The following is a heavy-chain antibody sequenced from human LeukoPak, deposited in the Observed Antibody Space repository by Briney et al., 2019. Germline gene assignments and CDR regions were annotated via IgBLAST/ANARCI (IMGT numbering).Heavy chain of an antibody. CDR3: ASGRGVSFDY. CDR1: GFTFSSYW. D-gene: IGHD3-10*01. Sequence: GGSLRLSCAASGFTFSSYWMSWVRQAPGKGLVWVARIERDGSITGYADSVKGRFTISRDNAMDTLYLQMNSLRAEDTAVYYCASGRGVSFDYWGQGTLVTVSS. V-gene: IGHV3-74*01. J-gene: IGHJ4*02. CDR2: IERDGSIT.